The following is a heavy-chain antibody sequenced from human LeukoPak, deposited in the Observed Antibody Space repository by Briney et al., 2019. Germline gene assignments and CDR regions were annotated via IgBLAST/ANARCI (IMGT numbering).Heavy chain of an antibody. CDR1: GGSISSGGYY. J-gene: IGHJ6*03. V-gene: IGHV4-31*03. CDR3: ARHSRYYYYMDV. Sequence: SETLSLTCTVSGGSISSGGYYWSWIRQHPGKGLEWIGYIYYSGSTYYNPSLKSRVTISVDTSKNQFSLKLRSVTAADTAVYYCARHSRYYYYMDVWGKGTTVTVSS. CDR2: IYYSGST.